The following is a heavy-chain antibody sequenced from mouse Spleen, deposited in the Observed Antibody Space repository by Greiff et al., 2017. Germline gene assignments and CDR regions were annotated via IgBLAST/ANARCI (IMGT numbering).Heavy chain of an antibody. V-gene: IGHV1-69*01. CDR1: GYTFTSYW. CDR2: IDPSDSYT. CDR3: ADLLKGY. Sequence: VQLQQPGAELVMPGASVKLSCKASGYTFTSYWMHWVKQRPGQGLEWIGEIDPSDSYTNYNQKFKGKATLTVDKSSSTAYMQLSSLTSEDSAVYYCADLLKGYWGQGTTLTVSS. D-gene: IGHD2-1*01. J-gene: IGHJ2*01.